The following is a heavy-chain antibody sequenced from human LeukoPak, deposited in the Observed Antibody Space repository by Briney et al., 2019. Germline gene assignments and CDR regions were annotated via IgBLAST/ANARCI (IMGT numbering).Heavy chain of an antibody. V-gene: IGHV4-59*08. CDR3: ARHVADCITSSSWYCAFDI. CDR2: MYYSGST. J-gene: IGHJ3*02. CDR1: GYSISNNYY. D-gene: IGHD6-13*01. Sequence: SETLSLTCTVSGYSISNNYYWGWIRQPPGKGLEWIGYMYYSGSTNYNPSLKSRVTISVDTSKNQFSLKLNSVTAADTAVYYCARHVADCITSSSWYCAFDIWGQGTMVTVSS.